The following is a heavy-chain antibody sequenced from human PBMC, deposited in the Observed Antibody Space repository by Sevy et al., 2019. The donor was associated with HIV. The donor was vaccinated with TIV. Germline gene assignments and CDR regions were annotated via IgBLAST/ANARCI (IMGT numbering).Heavy chain of an antibody. V-gene: IGHV1-2*04. J-gene: IGHJ6*02. Sequence: ASVKVSCKASGYTFTGYYMHWVRQAPGQGLEWMGWINPNSGGTNYAQKFQGWVTMTRDTSISTAYMGLSRLGSDDTAVYYCARGRPNTYYYGSGSYYYYYYGMDVWGQGTTVTVSS. CDR1: GYTFTGYY. CDR3: ARGRPNTYYYGSGSYYYYYYGMDV. CDR2: INPNSGGT. D-gene: IGHD3-10*01.